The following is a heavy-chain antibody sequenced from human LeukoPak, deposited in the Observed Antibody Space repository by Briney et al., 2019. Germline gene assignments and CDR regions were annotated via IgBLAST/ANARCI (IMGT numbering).Heavy chain of an antibody. Sequence: PGGSLRLSCAASGFSFSTYAMQWVRQAPGKELEWVTVISDDGTSIYYADSVKGRFTISRDNSKNTLHLQMNSLRAEDTAVYYCARDPYSGTYGDTYYYYMDVWGKGTTVTISS. D-gene: IGHD1-26*01. CDR3: ARDPYSGTYGDTYYYYMDV. CDR2: ISDDGTSI. J-gene: IGHJ6*03. V-gene: IGHV3-30*04. CDR1: GFSFSTYA.